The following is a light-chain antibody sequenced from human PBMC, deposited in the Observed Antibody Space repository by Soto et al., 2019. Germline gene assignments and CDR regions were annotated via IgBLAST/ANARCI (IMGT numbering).Light chain of an antibody. V-gene: IGKV3-11*01. CDR2: DAS. Sequence: EVFLTQSPTTLSLSPGGIATLSCRATENLRTFLAWYQQKAGQAPRLLIYDASNRATGIPDRFSGSGSGTDFTLTITSLEPEDFAVYYCQHRSNWLAFGGGTKVDIK. CDR3: QHRSNWLA. J-gene: IGKJ4*01. CDR1: ENLRTF.